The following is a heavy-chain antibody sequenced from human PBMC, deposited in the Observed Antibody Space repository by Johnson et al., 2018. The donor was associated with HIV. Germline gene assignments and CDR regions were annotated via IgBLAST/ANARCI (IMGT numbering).Heavy chain of an antibody. CDR1: GFTVSSNY. J-gene: IGHJ3*02. Sequence: VQLVESGGGLIQPGGSLRLSCAASGFTVSSNYMSWVRQAPGKGLEWVSGINWSGGSTGYADSVMGRFSISRDNAKNSLYLQMNSLRAEDTAVYYCAGWELLLDAFDIWGQGTMVTVSS. D-gene: IGHD1-26*01. CDR2: INWSGGST. CDR3: AGWELLLDAFDI. V-gene: IGHV3-53*01.